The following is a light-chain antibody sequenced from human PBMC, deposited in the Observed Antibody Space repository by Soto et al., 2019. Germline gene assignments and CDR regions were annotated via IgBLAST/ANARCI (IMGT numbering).Light chain of an antibody. J-gene: IGLJ1*01. CDR2: NVY. CDR1: SSDVGAYNF. CDR3: SSYTISRTYV. V-gene: IGLV2-14*03. Sequence: QSALTQPASVSWSPGQSITISCTGTSSDVGAYNFVSWHQQHPGKAPKLIIYNVYDRPSGISYRFSGSKSGNTASLTISGLQGEDEADYYCSSYTISRTYVFGTGTKLTVL.